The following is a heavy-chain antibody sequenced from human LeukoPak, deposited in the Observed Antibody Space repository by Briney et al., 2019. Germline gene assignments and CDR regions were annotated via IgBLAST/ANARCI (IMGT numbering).Heavy chain of an antibody. CDR2: IYYSGST. V-gene: IGHV4-59*08. D-gene: IGHD6-19*01. CDR1: GGSISSYY. J-gene: IGHJ3*02. CDR3: ARYTVAGNDAFDI. Sequence: SETLSLTCTVSGGSISSYYWSWIRQPPGKRLEWIGYIYYSGSTNYNPSLKSRVTISVDTSKNQFSLKLSSVTAADTAVYYCARYTVAGNDAFDIWGQGTMVTVSS.